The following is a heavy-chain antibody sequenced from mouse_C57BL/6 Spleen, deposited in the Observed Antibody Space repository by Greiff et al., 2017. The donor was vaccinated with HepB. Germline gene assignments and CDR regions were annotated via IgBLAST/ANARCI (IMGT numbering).Heavy chain of an antibody. Sequence: VQLQQSGTELVKPGASVKLSCKASGYTFTSYWMHWVKQRPGQGLEWIGNINPSNGSTNYNEKFKSKATLTVDKSSSTAYMQLSSLTSEDSAVYYCARHGSNWYFDVWGTGTTVTVSS. CDR1: GYTFTSYW. CDR3: ARHGSNWYFDV. CDR2: INPSNGST. V-gene: IGHV1-53*01. J-gene: IGHJ1*03. D-gene: IGHD1-1*01.